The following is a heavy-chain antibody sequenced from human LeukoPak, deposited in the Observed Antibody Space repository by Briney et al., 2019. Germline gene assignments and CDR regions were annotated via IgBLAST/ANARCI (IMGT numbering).Heavy chain of an antibody. CDR2: ISSSSSYI. Sequence: GGSLRLSCAASGFTFSSYSMNWVRQAPGKGLEWVSSISSSSSYIYYADSVKGRFTISRDNAKNSLYLQMNSLRAEDTAVYYCARTMGQGLLLRAFDYWGQGTLVNVSS. CDR3: ARTMGQGLLLRAFDY. CDR1: GFTFSSYS. V-gene: IGHV3-21*01. J-gene: IGHJ4*02. D-gene: IGHD3-16*01.